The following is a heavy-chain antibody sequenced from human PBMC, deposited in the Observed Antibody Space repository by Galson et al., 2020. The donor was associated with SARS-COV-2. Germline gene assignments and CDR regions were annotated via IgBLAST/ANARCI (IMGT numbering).Heavy chain of an antibody. D-gene: IGHD2-15*01. CDR1: GGSISSYY. Sequence: SETLCLTCTVSGGSISSYYWSWIRQPPGKGLEWIGNIYYSGSTNYNPSLKSRVTITVDTSKNQFSLKLSSVTAADTAVYYCASAGWPNYFGCWGQGTLVTVSS. CDR2: IYYSGST. J-gene: IGHJ4*02. CDR3: ASAGWPNYFGC. V-gene: IGHV4-59*08.